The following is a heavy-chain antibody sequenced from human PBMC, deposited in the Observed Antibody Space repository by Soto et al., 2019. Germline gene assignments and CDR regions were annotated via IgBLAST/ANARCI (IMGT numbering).Heavy chain of an antibody. Sequence: GVSLRLSFAASGFTFSSYSMNWVRQAPGKGLAWVSYISSSSSTIYYADSVKGRFTISRDNAKNSLYLQMNSLRVEDTAVYYCARDTSTTPIDHWGQGTLFTVSS. V-gene: IGHV3-48*01. J-gene: IGHJ4*02. CDR1: GFTFSSYS. D-gene: IGHD5-12*01. CDR3: ARDTSTTPIDH. CDR2: ISSSSSTI.